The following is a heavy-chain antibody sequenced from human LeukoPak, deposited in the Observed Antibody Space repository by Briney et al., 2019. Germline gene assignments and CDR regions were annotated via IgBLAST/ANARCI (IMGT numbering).Heavy chain of an antibody. CDR3: ARDLKYYDILTGYSY. J-gene: IGHJ4*02. CDR1: GGCISSSNW. Sequence: SGTLSLTCAVSGGCISSSNWWSWVRQPPGKGLQWIGEIYHSGSTNYNPSLKSRVTISVDKSKNQFSLKLSSVTAADTAVYYCARDLKYYDILTGYSYWGQGTLVTVSS. V-gene: IGHV4-4*02. D-gene: IGHD3-9*01. CDR2: IYHSGST.